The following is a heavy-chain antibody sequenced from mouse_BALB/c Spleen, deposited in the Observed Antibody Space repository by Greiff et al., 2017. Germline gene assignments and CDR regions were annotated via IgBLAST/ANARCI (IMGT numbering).Heavy chain of an antibody. J-gene: IGHJ4*01. Sequence: EVHLVESGGDLVKPGGSLKLSCAASGFTFSNYGMSWVRQTPDKRLEWVATISSGGSYTYYPDSVKGRFTISRDNAKNTLYLQMSSLKSEDTAMYYCARDDGNCAMDYWGQGTSVTVSS. V-gene: IGHV5-6*01. CDR2: ISSGGSYT. CDR3: ARDDGNCAMDY. CDR1: GFTFSNYG. D-gene: IGHD2-1*01.